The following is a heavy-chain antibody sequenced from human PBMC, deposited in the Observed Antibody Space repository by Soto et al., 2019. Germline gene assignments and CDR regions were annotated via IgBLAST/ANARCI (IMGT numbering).Heavy chain of an antibody. D-gene: IGHD3-3*01. CDR2: IYHNGRT. J-gene: IGHJ6*02. CDR1: GVSISSSQW. V-gene: IGHV4-4*02. Sequence: QVQLQESVPGLVKPSGTLSLTCAVSGVSISSSQWWSWVRQPPGKGLEWIGEIYHNGRTNYNPSLKSRLTMSLDRSKNQVSLKLTSVTAADTATYYCGSTKDYFYGVDVWCQGTTVTVSS. CDR3: GSTKDYFYGVDV.